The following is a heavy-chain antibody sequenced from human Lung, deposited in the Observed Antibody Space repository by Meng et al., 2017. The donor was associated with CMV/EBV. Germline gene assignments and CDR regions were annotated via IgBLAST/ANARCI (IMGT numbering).Heavy chain of an antibody. CDR2: ISWNSGTI. J-gene: IGHJ1*01. D-gene: IGHD2/OR15-2a*01. Sequence: SCEASGFXFDDYAMHWVRQAPGRGLEWVSGISWNSGTIVYADSVKGRFTISRDNAKNTLYLQMNSLRAEDTALYYWVKGGEYTGGDYGGLIGYFDHXGQGXLVTVSS. CDR1: GFXFDDYA. CDR3: VKGGEYTGGDYGGLIGYFDH. V-gene: IGHV3-9*01.